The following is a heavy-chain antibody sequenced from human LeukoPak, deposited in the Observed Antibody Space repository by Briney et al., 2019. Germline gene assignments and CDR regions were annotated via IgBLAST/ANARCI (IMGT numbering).Heavy chain of an antibody. CDR2: IYPGDSGT. CDR3: ARHETLGAFDI. Sequence: GESLKISCKGAGYIITSYWIRWVRQMAAKSLEGMGIIYPGDSGTRYSPSFQGQVTISTDKSINTAYLQWSSLKAADTAAYYCARHETLGAFDIWGQGTMVTVSS. D-gene: IGHD3-16*01. V-gene: IGHV5-51*01. J-gene: IGHJ3*02. CDR1: GYIITSYW.